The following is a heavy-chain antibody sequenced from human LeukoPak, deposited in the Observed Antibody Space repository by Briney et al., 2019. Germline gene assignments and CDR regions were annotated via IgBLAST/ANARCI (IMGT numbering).Heavy chain of an antibody. V-gene: IGHV3-23*01. D-gene: IGHD6-13*01. CDR2: ISSSGGTT. J-gene: IGHJ4*02. CDR3: ARGGYSSSWYHFDY. Sequence: GGSLRLSCAASGLTFSSYAMTWVRQAPGKGLEWVSTISSSGGTTHYADSVKGRFTISRDNSKNTLYLQMNSLRAEDTAVYYCARGGYSSSWYHFDYWGQGTLVTVSS. CDR1: GLTFSSYA.